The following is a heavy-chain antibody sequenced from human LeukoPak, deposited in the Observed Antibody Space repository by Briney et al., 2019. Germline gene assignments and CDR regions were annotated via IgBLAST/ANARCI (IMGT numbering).Heavy chain of an antibody. Sequence: PGGSLRLSCAASGFTFSSYAMSWVRQAPGKGLEWVSAISGSGGSTYYADSVKGRFTISRDNSKNTLYLQMNSLRAEDTAVYYCAKDRSKNYDILTGYCWWGQGTLVTVSS. D-gene: IGHD3-9*01. CDR2: ISGSGGST. V-gene: IGHV3-23*01. J-gene: IGHJ4*02. CDR3: AKDRSKNYDILTGYCW. CDR1: GFTFSSYA.